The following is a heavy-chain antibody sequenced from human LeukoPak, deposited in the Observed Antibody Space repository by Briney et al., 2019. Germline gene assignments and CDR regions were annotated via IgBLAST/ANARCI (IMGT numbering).Heavy chain of an antibody. CDR3: ATRLAAALAFDI. CDR1: GFTFSDYY. V-gene: IGHV3-11*01. D-gene: IGHD3-3*02. CDR2: ISSSGSTI. J-gene: IGHJ3*02. Sequence: GGSLRLSCAASGFTFSDYYMTWIRQAPGKGLEGVSYISSSGSTIYYADSVKGRFTISRDNAKNSLYLQMNSLRAEDTAVYYCATRLAAALAFDIWGQGTMVTVSS.